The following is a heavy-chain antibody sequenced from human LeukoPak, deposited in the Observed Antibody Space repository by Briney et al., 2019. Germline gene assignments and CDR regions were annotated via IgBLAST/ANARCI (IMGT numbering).Heavy chain of an antibody. V-gene: IGHV3-7*01. CDR2: INQDGSET. D-gene: IGHD4-11*01. CDR3: ARNKAKSTTTLGY. J-gene: IGHJ4*02. CDR1: GFTFSSNW. Sequence: GGSLRLSCAASGFTFSSNWMSWVRRAPGKGLEWVANINQDGSETFYVDAVKGRFTISRDNAKNSLFLQMNSPRGEDTAVYYCARNKAKSTTTLGYWGQGTLVIVSS.